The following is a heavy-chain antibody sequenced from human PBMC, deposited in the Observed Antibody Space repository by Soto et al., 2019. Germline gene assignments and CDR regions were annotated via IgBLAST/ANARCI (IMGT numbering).Heavy chain of an antibody. CDR2: MNPNSGNT. CDR3: AREHSSSWRFDY. Sequence: QVQLVQSGAEVKKPGASVKVSCKASGYTFTSYDINWVRQATGQGLEWMGWMNPNSGNTGYAQKFQGIVTMTRNTALSTAYMEPSSLRSEDTAVYYCAREHSSSWRFDYWGQGTLVTVSS. J-gene: IGHJ4*02. D-gene: IGHD6-13*01. V-gene: IGHV1-8*01. CDR1: GYTFTSYD.